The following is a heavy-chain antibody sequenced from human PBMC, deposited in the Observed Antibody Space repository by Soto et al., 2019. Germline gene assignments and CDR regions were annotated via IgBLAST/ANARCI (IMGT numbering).Heavy chain of an antibody. D-gene: IGHD2-21*02. J-gene: IGHJ6*02. CDR2: IIPIFGTA. V-gene: IGHV1-69*13. CDR3: ARDQPGVGRLTANYYYYYGMDV. CDR1: GGTFSSYA. Sequence: GASVKVSCKASGGTFSSYAISWVRQAPGQGLEWMGGIIPIFGTANYAQKFQGRVTITADESTSTAYMELSSLRSEDTAVYYCARDQPGVGRLTANYYYYYGMDVWGQGTTVTVSS.